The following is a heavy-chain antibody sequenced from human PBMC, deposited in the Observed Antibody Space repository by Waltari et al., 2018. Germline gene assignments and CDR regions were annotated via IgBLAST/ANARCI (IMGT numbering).Heavy chain of an antibody. J-gene: IGHJ4*02. CDR2: IRGTGKT. CDR3: ARDRGRGLYLDS. D-gene: IGHD2-15*01. CDR1: GDSMSSTYW. Sequence: QLQLQQSGPGLVKPSESLSLACAVSGDSMSSTYWWSWVRQPPGKGLEGIGQIRGTGKTNYNPSLDSRVTISIDTSNNHISLMLASVTAADTAVYYCARDRGRGLYLDSWGQGTLVTVSP. V-gene: IGHV4-4*02.